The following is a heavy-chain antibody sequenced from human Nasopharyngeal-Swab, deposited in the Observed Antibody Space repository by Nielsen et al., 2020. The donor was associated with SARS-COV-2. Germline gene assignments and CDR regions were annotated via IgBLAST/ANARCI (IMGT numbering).Heavy chain of an antibody. D-gene: IGHD3-3*01. CDR3: ARGAYDFWSALYYYYMDV. V-gene: IGHV1-18*01. CDR2: ISAYNGNT. Sequence: ASVKVSCKASGYTFTSYDINWVRQAPGQGLEWMGWISAYNGNTNYAQKLQGRVTMTTDTSTSTAYMELRSLRSDDTAVYYCARGAYDFWSALYYYYMDVWGRGTTVTVSS. CDR1: GYTFTSYD. J-gene: IGHJ6*03.